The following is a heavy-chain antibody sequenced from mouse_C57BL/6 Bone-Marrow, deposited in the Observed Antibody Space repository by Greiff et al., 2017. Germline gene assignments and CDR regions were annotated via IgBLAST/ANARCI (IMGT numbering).Heavy chain of an antibody. CDR1: GYTFTDYY. V-gene: IGHV1-19*01. D-gene: IGHD1-1*01. J-gene: IGHJ2*01. CDR2: INPYNGGT. Sequence: EVQVVESGPVLVKPGASVKMSCKASGYTFTDYYMNWVKQSHGKSLEWIGVINPYNGGTSYNQKFKGKATLTVDKSSSTAYMELNSLTSEDSAVYYCANYGRDYWGQGTTLTVSS. CDR3: ANYGRDY.